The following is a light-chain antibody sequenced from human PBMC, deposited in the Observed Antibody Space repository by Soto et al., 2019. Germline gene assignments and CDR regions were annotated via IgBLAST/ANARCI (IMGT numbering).Light chain of an antibody. CDR3: HQDGS. V-gene: IGKV3D-15*01. J-gene: IGKJ5*01. Sequence: EILLTQSPSTLAVSPGERATLSFRANESLSSNLVWYQKKPGQAPRLLIYGASTRATGVPARFSGSGSGADFTLTISSLQSEDFAFYYCHQDGSFGRGTRLEIK. CDR2: GAS. CDR1: ESLSSN.